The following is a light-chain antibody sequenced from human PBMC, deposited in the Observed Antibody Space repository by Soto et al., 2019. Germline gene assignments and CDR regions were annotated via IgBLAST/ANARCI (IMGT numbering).Light chain of an antibody. J-gene: IGKJ3*01. CDR2: GAS. CDR1: QSVSSSY. V-gene: IGKV3-20*01. Sequence: EIVLTQSPGTLSLSPGERATLSCRASQSVSSSYLAWYQQKPGQAPRLLIYGASSRATGIPDRFSGSGSETDFTLTISRLEPEDFAVYYCQQYGSSPFGPGTKVDIK. CDR3: QQYGSSP.